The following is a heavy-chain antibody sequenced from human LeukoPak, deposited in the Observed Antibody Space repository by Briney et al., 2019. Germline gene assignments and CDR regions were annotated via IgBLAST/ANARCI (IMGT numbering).Heavy chain of an antibody. Sequence: GGSLRLSCAASGFTVSSNYMSWVRQAPGKGLEWVSVIYSGGSTYYADSVKGRFTISRDNSKNTLYLQMNSLSAEDTAVYYCARVGGSGGPSEEYYFDYWGQGTLVTVSS. J-gene: IGHJ4*02. V-gene: IGHV3-66*02. CDR3: ARVGGSGGPSEEYYFDY. CDR1: GFTVSSNY. CDR2: IYSGGST. D-gene: IGHD3-16*01.